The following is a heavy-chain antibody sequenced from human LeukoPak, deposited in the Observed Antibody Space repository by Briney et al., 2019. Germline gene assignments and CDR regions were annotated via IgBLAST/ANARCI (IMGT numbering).Heavy chain of an antibody. CDR3: AKDYSDSRVGDVFFEY. D-gene: IGHD1-26*01. CDR2: ITSGFTP. CDR1: GLTFSNYA. Sequence: PGGSLSLSCAASGLTFSNYAMSWFRQGPGKGLEWVSGITSGFTPHYADSVKGRFTISRDNSKNTFHLQMNSLRAEDTAVYYCAKDYSDSRVGDVFFEYWGQGTLVTVSS. V-gene: IGHV3-23*01. J-gene: IGHJ4*02.